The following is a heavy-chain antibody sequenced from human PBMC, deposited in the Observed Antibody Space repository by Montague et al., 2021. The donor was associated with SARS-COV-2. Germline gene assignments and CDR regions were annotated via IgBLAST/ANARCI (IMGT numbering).Heavy chain of an antibody. Sequence: SETLSLTCAVRGTSFSGYYWNWIRQPPGKGLEWIGEINHGGSTKYSPSLKSRLTISADTSKSQFSLKLTSVAAADTAVYYCARLRDGVVPSPILGVGPYYSYYYMDVWGRGTTVTVSS. CDR1: GTSFSGYY. V-gene: IGHV4-34*01. D-gene: IGHD3-10*01. J-gene: IGHJ6*03. CDR2: INHGGST. CDR3: ARLRDGVVPSPILGVGPYYSYYYMDV.